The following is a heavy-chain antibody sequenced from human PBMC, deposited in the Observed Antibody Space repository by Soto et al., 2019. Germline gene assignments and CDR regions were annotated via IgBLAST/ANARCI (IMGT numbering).Heavy chain of an antibody. CDR1: GYTFTGYY. CDR2: INTNSAGT. D-gene: IGHD2-15*01. CDR3: ARDSSPNGAYCSGGSCYPDY. J-gene: IGHJ4*02. Sequence: QVQLVQSGAEVKKPGASVKVSCKASGYTFTGYYMHWVRQAPGQGLEWMGWINTNSAGTNYAQKFQGRVTMTRDTSISTAYMELSRLRYDDTAVYYCARDSSPNGAYCSGGSCYPDYWGQGTLVTVS. V-gene: IGHV1-2*02.